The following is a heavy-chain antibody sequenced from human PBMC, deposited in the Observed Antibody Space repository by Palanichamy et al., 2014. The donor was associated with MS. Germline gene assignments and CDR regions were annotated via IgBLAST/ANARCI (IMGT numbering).Heavy chain of an antibody. D-gene: IGHD6-19*01. CDR3: ARGLPVAGRPFDY. V-gene: IGHV4-34*01. CDR1: GGSLSGSF. CDR2: ISHGGST. Sequence: QVQLQQWGPGLLKPSETLSLTRTVYGGSLSGSFWSWIRQPPGQGLEWIGEISHGGSTIYNPSLKSRVTISVDTSNNQFSLKVNSVTAADTAVYYCARGLPVAGRPFDYWGQGALVTVSS. J-gene: IGHJ4*02.